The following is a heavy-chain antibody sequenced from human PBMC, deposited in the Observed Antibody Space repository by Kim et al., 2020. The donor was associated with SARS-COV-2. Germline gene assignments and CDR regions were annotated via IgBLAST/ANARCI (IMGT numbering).Heavy chain of an antibody. V-gene: IGHV3-23*01. CDR3: ARERENPGNALRYFDL. CDR1: GFTFSNYM. CDR2: ISGSGGDT. J-gene: IGHJ2*01. Sequence: GGSLRLSCAASGFTFSNYMIAWVRQSPVKGLQWVSAISGSGGDTYYIQSVRGRFTISRDNFENTLYLQMDSLGVEDTAMYYCARERENPGNALRYFDLWG. D-gene: IGHD1-26*01.